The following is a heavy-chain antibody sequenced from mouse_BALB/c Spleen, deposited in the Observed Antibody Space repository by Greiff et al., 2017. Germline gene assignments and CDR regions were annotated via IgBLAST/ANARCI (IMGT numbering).Heavy chain of an antibody. D-gene: IGHD4-1*02. CDR1: GFNIKDTY. CDR2: IDPANGNT. J-gene: IGHJ4*01. V-gene: IGHV14-3*02. CDR3: ASLNWDDAMDY. Sequence: VQLQQSGAELVKPGASVKLSCTASGFNIKDTYMHWVKQRPEQGLEWIGRIDPANGNTKYDPKFQGKATITADTSSNTAYLQLSSLTSEDTAVYYCASLNWDDAMDYWGQGTSVTVSS.